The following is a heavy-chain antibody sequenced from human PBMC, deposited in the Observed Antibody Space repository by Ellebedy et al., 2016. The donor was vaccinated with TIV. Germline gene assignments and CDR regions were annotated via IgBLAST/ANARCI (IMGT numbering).Heavy chain of an antibody. J-gene: IGHJ4*01. CDR1: GFTFSRSA. D-gene: IGHD3-22*01. V-gene: IGHV3-21*01. Sequence: GGSLRLSXAASGFTFSRSAMSWVRQAPGKGLEWVSSITTSSSYIYYADSVKGRFTISRDNARNSLYLQMDSLRVEDTGVYYCARDDGSYSSSTGMDYWGQGTPVTVSS. CDR3: ARDDGSYSSSTGMDY. CDR2: ITTSSSYI.